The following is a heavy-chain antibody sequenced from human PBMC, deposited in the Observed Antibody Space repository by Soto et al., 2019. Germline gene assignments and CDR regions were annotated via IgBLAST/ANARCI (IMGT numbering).Heavy chain of an antibody. Sequence: PSETLSLTCTVSGGSISRYYWSWIRQPPGKGLEWIGYIYYSGSTNYNPSLKSRVTISVDTSKNQFSLKLSSVTAADTAVYYCARVQYYDFWSGYYTGPVWLAPWGQGTLVTVSS. J-gene: IGHJ5*02. D-gene: IGHD3-3*01. V-gene: IGHV4-59*01. CDR2: IYYSGST. CDR1: GGSISRYY. CDR3: ARVQYYDFWSGYYTGPVWLAP.